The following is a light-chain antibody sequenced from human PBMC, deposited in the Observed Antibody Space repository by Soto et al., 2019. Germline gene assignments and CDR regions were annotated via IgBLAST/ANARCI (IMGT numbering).Light chain of an antibody. V-gene: IGLV2-14*01. Sequence: QSALTQPAPVSGSPGQSITISCTGTSSDIGAYNYVSWYQQHPGKAPKVMIYDVTERPSGVSNRFSGSKSGYTASLTISGLQAEDEADYYCSSYTSSSTVVFGGGTKLTVL. CDR3: SSYTSSSTVV. CDR1: SSDIGAYNY. CDR2: DVT. J-gene: IGLJ2*01.